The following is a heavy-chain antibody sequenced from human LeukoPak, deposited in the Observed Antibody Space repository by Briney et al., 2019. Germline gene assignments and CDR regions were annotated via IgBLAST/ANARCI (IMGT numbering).Heavy chain of an antibody. J-gene: IGHJ3*02. CDR1: GFTFSSYW. CDR3: ASGFDYDILTGYHDAFDI. D-gene: IGHD3-9*01. Sequence: GGSLRLSCAASGFTFSSYWMHWVRQAPGKGLVWVSRINSDGSSTSYADSVKGRFTISRDNAKNSLYLQMNSLRAEDTAVYYCASGFDYDILTGYHDAFDIWGQGTMVTVSS. CDR2: INSDGSST. V-gene: IGHV3-74*01.